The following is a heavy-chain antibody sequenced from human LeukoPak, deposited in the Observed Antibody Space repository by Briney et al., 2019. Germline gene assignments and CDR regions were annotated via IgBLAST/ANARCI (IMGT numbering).Heavy chain of an antibody. D-gene: IGHD2-15*01. J-gene: IGHJ5*02. V-gene: IGHV4-30-4*01. Sequence: SETLSLTCTVSGGSISSGDYYWSWIRQPPGKGLEWIGYIYYSGSTYYNPSLKSRATISVDRSKNQFSLKLSSVTAADTAVYYCARGVVAATYNWFDPWGQGTLVTVSS. CDR1: GGSISSGDYY. CDR3: ARGVVAATYNWFDP. CDR2: IYYSGST.